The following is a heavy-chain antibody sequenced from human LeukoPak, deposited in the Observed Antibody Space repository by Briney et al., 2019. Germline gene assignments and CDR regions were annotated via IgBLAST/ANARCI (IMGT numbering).Heavy chain of an antibody. Sequence: SVKVSCKASGGTFSRYAISWVRQAPGQGLEWMGGYIPMFGTANYAQNFQNRVTISADESTSTFSMEVSSLRPEDAAVYFCAGASSKWELSFWGQGTLVTVSS. CDR3: AGASSKWELSF. J-gene: IGHJ4*02. CDR1: GGTFSRYA. D-gene: IGHD1-26*01. V-gene: IGHV1-69*13. CDR2: YIPMFGTA.